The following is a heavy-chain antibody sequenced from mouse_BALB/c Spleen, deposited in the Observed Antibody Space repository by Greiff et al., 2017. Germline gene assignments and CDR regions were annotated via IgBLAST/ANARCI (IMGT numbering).Heavy chain of an antibody. V-gene: IGHV1S81*02. J-gene: IGHJ4*01. Sequence: QVHVKQPGAELVKPGASVKLSCKASGYTFTSYWMHWVKQRPGQGLEWIGEINPSNGRTNYNEKFKSKATLTVDKSSSTAYMQLSSLTSEDSAVYYCARGAGNYEVDYWGQGTSVTVSS. CDR3: ARGAGNYEVDY. D-gene: IGHD2-1*01. CDR1: GYTFTSYW. CDR2: INPSNGRT.